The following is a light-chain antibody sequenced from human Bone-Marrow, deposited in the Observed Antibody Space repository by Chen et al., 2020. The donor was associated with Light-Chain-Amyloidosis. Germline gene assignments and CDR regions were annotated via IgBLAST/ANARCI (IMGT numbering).Light chain of an antibody. V-gene: IGLV3-21*02. J-gene: IGLJ3*02. CDR3: QVWDRSSDRPV. CDR1: NIGSTT. CDR2: DDS. Sequence: YVLTQPSSVSVAPGQPATTACGGNNIGSTTVHWYQQTPGQAPLLVVYDDSDRPSGIPERLSGSNSGNTATLTISRVEAGDEADYYCQVWDRSSDRPVFGGGTKLTVL.